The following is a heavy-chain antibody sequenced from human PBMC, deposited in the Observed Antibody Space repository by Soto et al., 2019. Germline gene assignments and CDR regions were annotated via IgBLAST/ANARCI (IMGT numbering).Heavy chain of an antibody. D-gene: IGHD6-19*01. CDR1: GYTFTGYY. CDR2: INPDRGGT. CDR3: AKGIPVTGNGPNGFYP. V-gene: IGHV1-2*04. J-gene: IGHJ5*02. Sequence: ASVKVSCKASGYTFTGYYIHWVRQAPGQGLEWIGWINPDRGGTSYAQNFQGWVTMTRDTSISTAYMELSRLTSDDTAVYYCAKGIPVTGNGPNGFYPWGQG.